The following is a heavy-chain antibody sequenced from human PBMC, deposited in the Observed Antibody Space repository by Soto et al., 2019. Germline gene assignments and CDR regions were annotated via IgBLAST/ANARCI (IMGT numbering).Heavy chain of an antibody. D-gene: IGHD6-6*01. CDR2: INSDGSST. Sequence: EVQLVESGGGLVQPGGSLRLSCAASGFTFRSYWMQWVRQAPGKGLVWVSWINSDGSSTSYADSVKGRFTISRDNANNTLYLQMNSLRAEETAVYYCASGGSSLNFDSWGQGTLVTVSS. CDR3: ASGGSSLNFDS. J-gene: IGHJ4*02. CDR1: GFTFRSYW. V-gene: IGHV3-74*01.